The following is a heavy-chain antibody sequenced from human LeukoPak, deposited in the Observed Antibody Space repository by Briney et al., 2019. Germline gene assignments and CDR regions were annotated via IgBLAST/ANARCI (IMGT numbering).Heavy chain of an antibody. V-gene: IGHV1-2*02. CDR3: ARVELRAVVPAAMMDY. CDR2: INPNSGGT. Sequence: GASVKVSCKASGYTFTGYYMHWVRQAPGQGLEWMGWINPNSGGTNYAQKFQGRVTMTRDTSISTAYMELSRLRSDDTAVYYCARVELRAVVPAAMMDYWGQGTLVTVSS. CDR1: GYTFTGYY. J-gene: IGHJ4*02. D-gene: IGHD2-2*01.